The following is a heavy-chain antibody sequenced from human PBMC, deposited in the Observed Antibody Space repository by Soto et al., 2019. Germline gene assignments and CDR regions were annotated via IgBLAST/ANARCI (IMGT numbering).Heavy chain of an antibody. Sequence: SETLSLTCTVSGGSINTFYWSWVRQPAGKGLEWIGRIFSSGSTSFNPSLESRVAMSVDTSKNQFSLKLSSVTAADTAVYYCARVPRGSNWFDPWGQGTLVTVSS. D-gene: IGHD3-16*01. CDR3: ARVPRGSNWFDP. V-gene: IGHV4-4*07. CDR1: GGSINTFY. CDR2: IFSSGST. J-gene: IGHJ5*02.